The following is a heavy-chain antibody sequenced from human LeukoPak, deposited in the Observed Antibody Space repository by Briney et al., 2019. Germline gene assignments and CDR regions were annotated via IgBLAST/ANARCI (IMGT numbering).Heavy chain of an antibody. V-gene: IGHV3-64*01. Sequence: GGSLRLSCAASGFTFSSYAMHWVRQAPGKGLEYVSGISSDGGSPFHVNSVKGRFTISRDNSKDTLYLQMGSLRAEDMAVYYCAREYCSGGRCQYYFDYWGQGTLVTASS. CDR3: AREYCSGGRCQYYFDY. CDR1: GFTFSSYA. D-gene: IGHD2-15*01. CDR2: ISSDGGSP. J-gene: IGHJ4*02.